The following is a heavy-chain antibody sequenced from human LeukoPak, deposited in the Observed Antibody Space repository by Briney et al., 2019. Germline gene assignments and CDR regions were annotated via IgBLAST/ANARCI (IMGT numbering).Heavy chain of an antibody. CDR3: ARDRYYGSGSYGHWFDS. CDR2: ISAYNGNT. Sequence: ASVKVSCKASGYTFNSYGITWVRQAPGQGLEWMGWISAYNGNTKHAQKLQGRVTMTTDTSTSSAYMELRSLRSDDTAVYYCARDRYYGSGSYGHWFDSWGQGTLVTVSS. CDR1: GYTFNSYG. D-gene: IGHD3-10*01. V-gene: IGHV1-18*01. J-gene: IGHJ5*01.